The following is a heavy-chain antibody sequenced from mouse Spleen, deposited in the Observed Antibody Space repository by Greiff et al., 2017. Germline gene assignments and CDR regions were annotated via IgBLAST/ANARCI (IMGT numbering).Heavy chain of an antibody. J-gene: IGHJ1*01. CDR1: GYTFTSYW. CDR2: IYPSDSYT. D-gene: IGHD2-13*01. V-gene: IGHV1-69*02. CDR3: TRKGPPGYGDSSYWYFDV. Sequence: VQLQQSGAELVRPGASVKLSCKASGYTFTSYWINWVKQRPGQGLEWIGNIYPSDSYTNYNQKFKDKATLTVDKSSSTAYMQLSSPTSEDSAVYYCTRKGPPGYGDSSYWYFDVWGAGTTVTVSS.